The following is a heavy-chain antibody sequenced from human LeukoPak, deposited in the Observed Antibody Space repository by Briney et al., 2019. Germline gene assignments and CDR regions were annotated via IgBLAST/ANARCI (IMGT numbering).Heavy chain of an antibody. CDR2: ISGSGGST. V-gene: IGHV3-23*01. J-gene: IGHJ4*02. CDR3: AKGRGGYSGYAAWSYFDY. D-gene: IGHD5-12*01. Sequence: PGGSLRLSCAASGFTFSSYAMSWVRQAPGKGLEWVSAISGSGGSTYYADSVKGRFTISRDNSKNTLYLQMNSLRAEDTAVYYCAKGRGGYSGYAAWSYFDYWGQGTLVTVSS. CDR1: GFTFSSYA.